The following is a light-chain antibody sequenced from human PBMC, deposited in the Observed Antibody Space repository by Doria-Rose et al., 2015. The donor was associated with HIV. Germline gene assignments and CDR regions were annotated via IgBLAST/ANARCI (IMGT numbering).Light chain of an antibody. Sequence: MTQSPLSLPVTPGEPASISCRSSQSLLHSNGYDYLDWYVQKPGQSPQLLIYVGSIRASGVPERISGSGSGTDFTLKISWVEAEDVGLYYCMQALQTPFTFGPGTKVDIK. CDR2: VGS. CDR1: QSLLHSNGYDY. J-gene: IGKJ3*01. CDR3: MQALQTPFT. V-gene: IGKV2-28*01.